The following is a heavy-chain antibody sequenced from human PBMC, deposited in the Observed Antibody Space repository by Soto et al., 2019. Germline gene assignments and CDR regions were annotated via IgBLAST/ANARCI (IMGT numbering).Heavy chain of an antibody. D-gene: IGHD3-10*01. V-gene: IGHV4-30-4*01. CDR1: GDSISSGDRY. Sequence: QVQLQESGPGLVKPSQTLSLTCTVSGDSISSGDRYWSWIRQPPGKGLEWIGYIYHSDSTFYNPSLKSRVAISVDTAKNQFSLKLSSVTAADTAVYYCARARGVNWFDPWGQGTLVTVSS. CDR3: ARARGVNWFDP. J-gene: IGHJ5*02. CDR2: IYHSDST.